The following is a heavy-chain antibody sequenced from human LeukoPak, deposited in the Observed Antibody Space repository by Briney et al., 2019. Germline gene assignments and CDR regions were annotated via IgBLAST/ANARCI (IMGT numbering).Heavy chain of an antibody. CDR3: ASQLVGFDY. CDR1: GLSFSDYG. CDR2: ISYDGSNK. Sequence: PGGSLRLSCVVSGLSFSDYGMHWVRQAPGRGLEWVAVISYDGSNKYYADSVKGRFTISRDNSKNTLYLQMNSLRAEDTAVYYCASQLVGFDYWGQGTLVTVSS. D-gene: IGHD2-8*02. V-gene: IGHV3-30*19. J-gene: IGHJ4*02.